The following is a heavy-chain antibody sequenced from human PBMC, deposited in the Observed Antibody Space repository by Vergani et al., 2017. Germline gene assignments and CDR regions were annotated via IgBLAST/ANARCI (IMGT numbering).Heavy chain of an antibody. J-gene: IGHJ6*02. CDR3: ARRFARYFDSLDV. D-gene: IGHD3-16*01. CDR2: IYYSGST. Sequence: QLQLQESGPGLVTPSETLSLIRTVSGRSISSSSYYWGWIRQPPGKGLEWIGSIYYSGSTYYNPSLKSRVTISVDTSKNQFSLKLSSVTAADTAVYYCARRFARYFDSLDVWGQXP. CDR1: GRSISSSSYY. V-gene: IGHV4-39*01.